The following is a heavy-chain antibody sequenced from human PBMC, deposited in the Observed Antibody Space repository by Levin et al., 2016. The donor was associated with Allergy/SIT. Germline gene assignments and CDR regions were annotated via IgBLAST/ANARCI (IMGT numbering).Heavy chain of an antibody. Sequence: WVRQAPGQGLEWMGGIIPIFGTANYAQKFQGRVTITADESTSTAYMELSSLRSEDTAVYYCASVVPAAMGAHNWFDPGAREPWSPSPQ. CDR3: ASVVPAAMGAHNWFDP. CDR2: IIPIFGTA. D-gene: IGHD2-2*01. J-gene: IGHJ5*02. V-gene: IGHV1-69*01.